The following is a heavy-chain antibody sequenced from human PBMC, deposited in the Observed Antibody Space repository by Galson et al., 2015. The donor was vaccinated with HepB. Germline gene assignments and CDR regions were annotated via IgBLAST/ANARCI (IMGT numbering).Heavy chain of an antibody. Sequence: SLRLSCAASGFTFSSYGMHWVRQAPGKGLEWVAVIWYDGSNKYYADFVKGRFTISRDNSKNTLYLQMNSLRAEDTAVYYCARDLGHVDTAMESPDYWGQGTLVTVSS. D-gene: IGHD5-18*01. J-gene: IGHJ4*02. V-gene: IGHV3-33*01. CDR1: GFTFSSYG. CDR3: ARDLGHVDTAMESPDY. CDR2: IWYDGSNK.